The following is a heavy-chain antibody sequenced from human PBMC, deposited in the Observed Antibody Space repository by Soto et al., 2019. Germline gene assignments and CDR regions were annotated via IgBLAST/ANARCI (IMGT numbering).Heavy chain of an antibody. CDR1: GFTFSSSA. CDR3: AKGQKWDPPHYLDH. V-gene: IGHV3-23*01. Sequence: EVQLLESGGGLVQPGESLRLSCAASGFTFSSSAMTWVRQAPGKELEWVSAISGSGGSTFYADSVKGRFTISRDNSKNTLYLQMNSLRAEDTAVYHCAKGQKWDPPHYLDHWGQGTLVTVSS. J-gene: IGHJ4*02. D-gene: IGHD1-26*01. CDR2: ISGSGGST.